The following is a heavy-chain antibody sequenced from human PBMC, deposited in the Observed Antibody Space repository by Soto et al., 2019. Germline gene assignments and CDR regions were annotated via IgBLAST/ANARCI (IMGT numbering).Heavy chain of an antibody. CDR1: GGSISSSNW. J-gene: IGHJ6*01. CDR3: ARDLLSIAADGTGGYGRDV. D-gene: IGHD6-13*01. CDR2: IYHSGST. V-gene: IGHV4-4*02. Sequence: SYTLSLTCAVSGGSISSSNWWSWVRQPPGKGLEWIGEIYHSGSTNYNPSLKSRVTISVDKSKNQFSLKLSSVTAADTAVYYCARDLLSIAADGTGGYGRDVWGQGTTVT.